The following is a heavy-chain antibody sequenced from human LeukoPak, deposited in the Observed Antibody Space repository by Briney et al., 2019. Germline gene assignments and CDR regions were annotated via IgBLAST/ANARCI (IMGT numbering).Heavy chain of an antibody. V-gene: IGHV3-74*01. CDR2: IFKARMIT. CDR3: ARGARYCSGESCSDC. D-gene: IGHD2-15*01. J-gene: IGHJ4*02. CDR1: EFIFSTYW. Sequence: GGGLRLSCAASEFIFSTYWMHWVRQAPGRGLVWVLRIFKARMITSQEASVKSLFTISRDNTENTLNLQMNSLRAEDTAVYYCARGARYCSGESCSDCWGQGTLV.